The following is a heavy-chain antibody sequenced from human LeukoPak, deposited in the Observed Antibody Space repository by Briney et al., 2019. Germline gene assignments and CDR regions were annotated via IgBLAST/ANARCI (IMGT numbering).Heavy chain of an antibody. Sequence: PSETLSLTCTVSGGSISSSSYYWGWIRQPPGEGLEWIGSIYYSGSTYYNPSPRSRVTISVDTSKNQFSLKLSSVTAADTAVYYCARDRWQYCSGGSCYYWGRWFDPWGQGTLVTVSS. CDR2: IYYSGST. CDR3: ARDRWQYCSGGSCYYWGRWFDP. CDR1: GGSISSSSYY. J-gene: IGHJ5*02. V-gene: IGHV4-39*07. D-gene: IGHD2-15*01.